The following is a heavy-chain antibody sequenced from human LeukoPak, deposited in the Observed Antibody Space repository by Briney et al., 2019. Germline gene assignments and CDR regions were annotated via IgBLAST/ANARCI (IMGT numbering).Heavy chain of an antibody. CDR1: GFSLGSYG. D-gene: IGHD2-15*01. V-gene: IGHV3-30*18. J-gene: IGHJ4*02. CDR3: AKHLAGRKDSMDY. CDR2: ISSDGSNA. Sequence: GGSLRLSSAASGFSLGSYGMGWVRQAPGKGLEWVAVISSDGSNAYYADSVKGRFTMSRDNSKNTLFVQMNSLRAEDTAVYYCAKHLAGRKDSMDYWGQGTLVTVSS.